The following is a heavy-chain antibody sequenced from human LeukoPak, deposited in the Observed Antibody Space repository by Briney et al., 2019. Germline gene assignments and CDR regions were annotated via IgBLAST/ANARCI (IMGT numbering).Heavy chain of an antibody. J-gene: IGHJ4*02. D-gene: IGHD6-19*01. V-gene: IGHV3-30*18. CDR1: GFTFSSYG. CDR3: AKDRGAVAGLESDY. CDR2: ISYDGSNK. Sequence: GGSLRLSCAASGFTFSSYGMHWVRQAPGKGLEWVAVISYDGSNKYYADSVKGRFTISRDNSKNTLYLQMNSLRAEDTAVYYCAKDRGAVAGLESDYRGQGTLVTVSS.